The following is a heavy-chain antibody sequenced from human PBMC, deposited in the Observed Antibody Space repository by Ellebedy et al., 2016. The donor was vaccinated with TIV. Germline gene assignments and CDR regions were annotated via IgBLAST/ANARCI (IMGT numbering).Heavy chain of an antibody. CDR2: INHSGST. D-gene: IGHD3-10*01. CDR3: ATHNKITMVRGVIKLGNWFDP. V-gene: IGHV4-34*01. CDR1: GGSLSSDY. J-gene: IGHJ5*02. Sequence: MPSETLSLTCAVHGGSLSSDYWSWIRQSPEKGLEWIGEINHSGSTSYNPSLKSRVTISVDTSKNQFSLKLSSVTAADTAVYYCATHNKITMVRGVIKLGNWFDPWGQGTLVTVSS.